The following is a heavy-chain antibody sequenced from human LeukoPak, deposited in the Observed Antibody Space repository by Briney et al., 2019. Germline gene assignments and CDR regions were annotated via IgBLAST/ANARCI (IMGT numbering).Heavy chain of an antibody. J-gene: IGHJ4*02. Sequence: SETLSHTCTVSGGSISSYYWSWIRQPPGKGLEWIGYIYYSGSTNYNPSLKSRVTISVDTSKNQFSLKLSSVTAADTAVYYCARSYGDYEYYFDYWGQGTLVTVSS. V-gene: IGHV4-59*01. CDR2: IYYSGST. D-gene: IGHD4-17*01. CDR3: ARSYGDYEYYFDY. CDR1: GGSISSYY.